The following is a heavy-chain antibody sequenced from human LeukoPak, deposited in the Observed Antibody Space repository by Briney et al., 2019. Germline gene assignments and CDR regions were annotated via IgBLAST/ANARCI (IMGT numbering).Heavy chain of an antibody. CDR1: GFTFSSYE. Sequence: GGSLRLSCAASGFTFSSYEMSWVRQARGKGLEWVSYISSSGSTIYYADSVKGRFTISRDNAKNSLYLQMSSLRAEDTAVYYCARGGWYYFEYWGQGVLVTVSS. V-gene: IGHV3-48*03. CDR3: ARGGWYYFEY. CDR2: ISSSGSTI. J-gene: IGHJ4*02.